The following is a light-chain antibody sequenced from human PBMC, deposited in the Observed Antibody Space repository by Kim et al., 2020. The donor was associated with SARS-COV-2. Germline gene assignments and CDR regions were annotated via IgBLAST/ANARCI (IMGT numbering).Light chain of an antibody. J-gene: IGKJ2*01. CDR3: QQSYSGSPYT. V-gene: IGKV1-39*01. Sequence: DIQMTQSPSYLSASVGDRVTITCRASQTIRTYLNWYQHKPGKAPKLLIFAASSLQIGVPSRFTGSGSGTHFTLTISSLQHEDFATYYCQQSYSGSPYTFGLGTKLEIK. CDR1: QTIRTY. CDR2: AAS.